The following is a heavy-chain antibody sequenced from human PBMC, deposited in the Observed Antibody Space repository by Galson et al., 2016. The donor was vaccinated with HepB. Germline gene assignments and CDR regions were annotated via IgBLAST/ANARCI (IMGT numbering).Heavy chain of an antibody. CDR1: GYTFTNFG. CDR2: IGAARGDT. J-gene: IGHJ3*01. CDR3: ASAYIFYCGGDVCHGYDACEV. V-gene: IGHV1-18*04. D-gene: IGHD2-21*01. Sequence: SVKVSCKASGYTFTNFGITWLRQAPGQGLEWMGWIGAARGDTNYAQKFQGRLTMTRDTSTTTAYMELDYLRSDDTAVYFCASAYIFYCGGDVCHGYDACEVWGQGTTVIVSS.